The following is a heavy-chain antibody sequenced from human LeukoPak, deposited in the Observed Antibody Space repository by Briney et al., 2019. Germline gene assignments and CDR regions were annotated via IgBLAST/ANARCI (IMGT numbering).Heavy chain of an antibody. V-gene: IGHV3-30-3*01. CDR3: AKGGSYSSSCHYDY. Sequence: GGSLRLSCAASGFTFSSYAMHWVRQAPGKGLEWVAVISYDGSNKYYADSVKGRFTISRDNAKNSLYLQMNSLRAEDTALYYCAKGGSYSSSCHYDYWGQGTLVTVSS. D-gene: IGHD6-13*01. CDR1: GFTFSSYA. CDR2: ISYDGSNK. J-gene: IGHJ4*02.